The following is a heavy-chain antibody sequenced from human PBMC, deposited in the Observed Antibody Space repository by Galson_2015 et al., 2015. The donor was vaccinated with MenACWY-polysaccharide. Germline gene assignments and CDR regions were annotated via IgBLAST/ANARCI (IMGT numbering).Heavy chain of an antibody. V-gene: IGHV3-7*01. D-gene: IGHD2/OR15-2a*01. Sequence: SLRLSCAASGFTFSSYWMTWVRQAPGKGLEWVANIKKDGSEKYNVDSVKGRFTISRDNAKNSLYLQMSSLRAEDTAVYYCVRGAKILGPWGQGTLVTVSS. CDR2: IKKDGSEK. J-gene: IGHJ5*02. CDR3: VRGAKILGP. CDR1: GFTFSSYW.